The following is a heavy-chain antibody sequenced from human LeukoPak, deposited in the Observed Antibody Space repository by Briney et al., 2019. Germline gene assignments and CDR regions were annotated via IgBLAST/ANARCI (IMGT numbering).Heavy chain of an antibody. CDR2: ISCSGSTI. Sequence: GGTLSLSCAASGFTFSDYYRSWIRQAPGKGLEWVAYISCSGSTIYNAASVRGRFNLYRDNAKNSPYLQMKSLRAEDTGVSYRAGKRDGGNWSWGQGT. CDR1: GFTFSDYY. CDR3: AGKRDGGNWS. J-gene: IGHJ4*02. D-gene: IGHD2/OR15-2a*01. V-gene: IGHV3-11*01.